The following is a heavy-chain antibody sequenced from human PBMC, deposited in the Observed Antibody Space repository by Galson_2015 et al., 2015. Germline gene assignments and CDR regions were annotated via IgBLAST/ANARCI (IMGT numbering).Heavy chain of an antibody. V-gene: IGHV3-48*03. J-gene: IGHJ4*02. CDR2: ISSSGSTI. Sequence: SLRLSCAASGFTFSTYEMTWVRRAPGKGLEWVSYISSSGSTIYSADSVKGRFTISRDNAKNSVYLQMNSLRAEDTAVYYCARVRAYTYGIDCDYWGQGTLVTVSS. CDR1: GFTFSTYE. CDR3: ARVRAYTYGIDCDY. D-gene: IGHD5-18*01.